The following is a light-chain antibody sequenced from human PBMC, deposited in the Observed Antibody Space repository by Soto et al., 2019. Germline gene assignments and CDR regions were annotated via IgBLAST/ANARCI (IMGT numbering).Light chain of an antibody. CDR1: TGAVTNGHY. CDR2: DTT. J-gene: IGLJ1*01. Sequence: QAVVTQDPSLTVSPGGTVTLTCGSTTGAVTNGHYPYWFQQKPGQAPSTLIYDTTNRPSWTPARFSGSLLGGKAALTLSGAQPEDEAEYYCLLSYNGPYVFGTGTKVTVL. CDR3: LLSYNGPYV. V-gene: IGLV7-46*01.